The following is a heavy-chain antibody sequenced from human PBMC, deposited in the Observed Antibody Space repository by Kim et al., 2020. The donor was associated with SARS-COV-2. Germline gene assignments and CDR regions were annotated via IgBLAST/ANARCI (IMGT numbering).Heavy chain of an antibody. CDR1: GGSISSYY. D-gene: IGHD3-10*01. V-gene: IGHV4-59*01. J-gene: IGHJ6*03. CDR2: ISYSGSS. CDR3: ARVVTMVQGVIIAPYNYYSSDV. Sequence: SETLSLTCSVSGGSISSYYWSWIRQPPGKGLEWIGYISYSGSSNYNPSLKSRVTISVDTSKNQFSLKLSSVTAADTAVYYCARVVTMVQGVIIAPYNYYSSDVWGKGTTVTVSS.